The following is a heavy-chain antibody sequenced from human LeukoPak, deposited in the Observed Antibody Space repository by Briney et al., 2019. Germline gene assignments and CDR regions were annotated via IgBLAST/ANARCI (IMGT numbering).Heavy chain of an antibody. CDR2: VFDTGNT. CDR1: GLLNGSFP. Sequence: SVTLSLLCTLSGLLNGSFPWRWLRHPPGEAVEWIGYVFDTGNTNYNPSLKSRVTISVDTSKNQFSLNLNSVTAADTAVYYCARMGYTRSWDHWGQGTLVTVSS. D-gene: IGHD6-13*01. V-gene: IGHV4-59*01. J-gene: IGHJ4*02. CDR3: ARMGYTRSWDH.